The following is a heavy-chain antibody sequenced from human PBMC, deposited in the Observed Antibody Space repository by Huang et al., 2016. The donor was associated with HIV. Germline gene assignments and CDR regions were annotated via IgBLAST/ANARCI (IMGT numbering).Heavy chain of an antibody. CDR3: ARDLQGRRPLNYFVH. J-gene: IGHJ4*02. Sequence: QVQLVESGGGVVQPERSLRLSCAASGFTFSNQAMHWVRQATGKALEWVAVISKDGGKTDYTDSVKARFTISRDNSNNILYLEMKSLKADDTAVYYCARDLQGRRPLNYFVHWGQGALVIVS. V-gene: IGHV3-30-3*01. D-gene: IGHD6-25*01. CDR2: ISKDGGKT. CDR1: GFTFSNQA.